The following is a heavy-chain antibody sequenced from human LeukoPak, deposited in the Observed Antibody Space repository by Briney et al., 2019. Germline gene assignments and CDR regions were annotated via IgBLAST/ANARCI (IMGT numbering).Heavy chain of an antibody. V-gene: IGHV4-59*01. Sequence: SETLSLTCTVSGASISSYYWSWIRQPPGKGLEWIGYIYYNGSTNYNPALKSRVTISEDTSKNQISLKLSSVTAADTAVYYCARVRGYYDSSGYDYWGQGTLVTVSS. J-gene: IGHJ4*02. CDR3: ARVRGYYDSSGYDY. CDR2: IYYNGST. D-gene: IGHD3-22*01. CDR1: GASISSYY.